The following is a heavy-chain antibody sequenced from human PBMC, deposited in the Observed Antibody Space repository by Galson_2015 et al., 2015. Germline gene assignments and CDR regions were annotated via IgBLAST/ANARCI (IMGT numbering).Heavy chain of an antibody. Sequence: SVKVSCKASGYTFTSYAMNWVRQAPGQGLEWMGWINTNTGNPTYAQGFTGRFVFSSDTSVSTAYLQITSLKAEDTAVYYCARGFLLEWLLFGYHYYYMGVWGKGTTVTVSS. V-gene: IGHV7-4-1*02. CDR2: INTNTGNP. CDR1: GYTFTSYA. CDR3: ARGFLLEWLLFGYHYYYMGV. J-gene: IGHJ6*03. D-gene: IGHD3-3*01.